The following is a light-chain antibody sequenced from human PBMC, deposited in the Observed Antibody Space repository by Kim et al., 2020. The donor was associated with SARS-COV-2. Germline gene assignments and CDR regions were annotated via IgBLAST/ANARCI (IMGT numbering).Light chain of an antibody. CDR1: HIVTNND. CDR2: GAS. CDR3: YQYIDSFRT. J-gene: IGKJ1*01. V-gene: IGKV3-20*01. Sequence: EIVLAQSPDTLSLSPGERATLSCRASHIVTNNDFAWYQQKPGRAPRLLIYGASNRTTGIPDRLSDSGSGTDFTLTITRLEPEDFALYYGYQYIDSFRTFGQGTKVDIK.